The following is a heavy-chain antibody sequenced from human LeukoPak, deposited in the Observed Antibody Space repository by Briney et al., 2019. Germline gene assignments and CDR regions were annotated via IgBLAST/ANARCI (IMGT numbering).Heavy chain of an antibody. CDR3: ARVPKLRSFASAPRDDY. CDR2: MNPNSGNT. J-gene: IGHJ4*02. CDR1: GYTFTGYY. Sequence: ASVKVSCKASGYTFTGYYMHWVRQAPGQGLEWMGWMNPNSGNTGYAQKFQGRVTMTRNTSISTAYMELSSLRSEDTAVYYCARVPKLRSFASAPRDDYWGQGTLVTVSS. V-gene: IGHV1-8*02. D-gene: IGHD3-10*02.